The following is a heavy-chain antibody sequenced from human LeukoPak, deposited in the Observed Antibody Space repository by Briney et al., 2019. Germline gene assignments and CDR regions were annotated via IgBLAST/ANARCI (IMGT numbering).Heavy chain of an antibody. CDR3: VKHVGSRWSNNRFDP. Sequence: GGSLRLSCAASGFTFDSYAMSWVRQAPGKGLEWVSAVSRFGGTTYYADSAKGRFTISRANSNNTVYLQMNSLRVGDTALYYCVKHVGSRWSNNRFDPWGQGTLVTVS. CDR2: VSRFGGTT. CDR1: GFTFDSYA. D-gene: IGHD6-13*01. J-gene: IGHJ5*02. V-gene: IGHV3-23*01.